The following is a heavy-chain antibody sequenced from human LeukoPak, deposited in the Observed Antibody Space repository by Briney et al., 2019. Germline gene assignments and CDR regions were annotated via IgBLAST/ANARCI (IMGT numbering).Heavy chain of an antibody. Sequence: GGSLTLSCAASGFTFSSYSMNWVRQAPGKGLEWISYISDSGSRIYYADSVKGRFTISRDNAKNSLYLQMNSLRAEDTAVYYCARVRGSYFPVFDYWGQGTLVTVSS. CDR3: ARVRGSYFPVFDY. CDR1: GFTFSSYS. V-gene: IGHV3-48*04. D-gene: IGHD1-26*01. CDR2: ISDSGSRI. J-gene: IGHJ4*02.